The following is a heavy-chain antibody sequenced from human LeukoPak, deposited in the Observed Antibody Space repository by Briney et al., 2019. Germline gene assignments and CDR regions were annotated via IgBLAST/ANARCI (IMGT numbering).Heavy chain of an antibody. CDR2: IYPGDSDT. CDR1: GYIFSNYW. V-gene: IGHV5-51*01. D-gene: IGHD3-9*01. Sequence: GESLKISCKGSGYIFSNYWIGGVRQMPGKGLEWMGIIYPGDSDTRYSPSFQGQVTISADESISTAYLQWSSLKASDTAMYYCARRWGTYDILSGYYRDHDALDIWGQGTMVTVSS. J-gene: IGHJ3*02. CDR3: ARRWGTYDILSGYYRDHDALDI.